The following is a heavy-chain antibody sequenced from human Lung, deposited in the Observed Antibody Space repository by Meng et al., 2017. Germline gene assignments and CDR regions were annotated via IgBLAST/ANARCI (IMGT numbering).Heavy chain of an antibody. CDR2: INPKRGDT. CDR3: ARDEDISAAGKLFGDY. D-gene: IGHD6-25*01. V-gene: IGHV1-2*06. J-gene: IGHJ4*02. CDR1: GYNFPDYW. Sequence: VQLVQSGAEVKKPGASVKVSCKPSGYNFPDYWLHWVRRAPGQGLEWMGRINPKRGDTHYAQKFQARVTMTGDTSISTAYMELSGLRSDDTAMYYCARDEDISAAGKLFGDYWGQGTLVTVSS.